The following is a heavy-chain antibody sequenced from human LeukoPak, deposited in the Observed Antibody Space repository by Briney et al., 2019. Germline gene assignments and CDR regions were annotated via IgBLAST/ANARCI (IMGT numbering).Heavy chain of an antibody. J-gene: IGHJ6*02. Sequence: PSETLSLTCTVSGGSIISYYWNWSRQSPGKGREWSGYIYYSGSTNYNPSLKSRVTISVDTSMKQFSLKLSSVTAADAAVYYCARCRFMTKNYAMDVWGQGTTVTVSS. V-gene: IGHV4-59*01. CDR2: IYYSGST. CDR3: ARCRFMTKNYAMDV. CDR1: GGSIISYY. D-gene: IGHD3-16*01.